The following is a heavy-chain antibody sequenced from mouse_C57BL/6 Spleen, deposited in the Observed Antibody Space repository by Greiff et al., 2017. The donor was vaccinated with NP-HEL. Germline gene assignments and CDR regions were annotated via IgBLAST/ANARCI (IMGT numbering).Heavy chain of an antibody. J-gene: IGHJ2*01. CDR3: ARGDYRVYYFDY. Sequence: QVQLQQPGAELVKPGASVKMSCKASGYTFTSYWITWVKQRPGQGLEWIGDIYPGSGSTKYNEKFKSKATLTVDKSSSTAYMQLSSLTSEDSAVYYCARGDYRVYYFDYWGQGTTRTVSS. CDR2: IYPGSGST. CDR1: GYTFTSYW. D-gene: IGHD2-13*01. V-gene: IGHV1-55*01.